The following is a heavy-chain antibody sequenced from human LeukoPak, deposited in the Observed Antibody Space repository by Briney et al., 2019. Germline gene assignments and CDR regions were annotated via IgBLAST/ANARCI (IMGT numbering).Heavy chain of an antibody. CDR3: ARDLGSSGSYFDY. Sequence: PGGSLRLSCAVSGFTVSSNYMSWVRQAPGKGLEWVSVIYSGGSAYYTDSVKGRFTFSRDNSKNTLYLQMNRLRPEDTALYYCARDLGSSGSYFDYWGQGTLVTVSS. V-gene: IGHV3-66*02. CDR1: GFTVSSNY. J-gene: IGHJ4*02. D-gene: IGHD6-19*01. CDR2: IYSGGSA.